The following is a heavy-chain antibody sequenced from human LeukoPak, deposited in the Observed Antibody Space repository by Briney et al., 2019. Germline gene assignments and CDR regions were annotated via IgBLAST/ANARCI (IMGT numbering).Heavy chain of an antibody. J-gene: IGHJ4*02. CDR3: ARKTTVPHFDY. V-gene: IGHV3-7*04. CDR2: INQDGSEK. D-gene: IGHD1-1*01. Sequence: GGSLRLSCAASGFTFSTYWMSWVRQAQGKGPEWVANINQDGSEKYYVDSVKGRFTISRDNADNSLYLQMNSLRAEDTAVYYCARKTTVPHFDYWGQGTLVTVSS. CDR1: GFTFSTYW.